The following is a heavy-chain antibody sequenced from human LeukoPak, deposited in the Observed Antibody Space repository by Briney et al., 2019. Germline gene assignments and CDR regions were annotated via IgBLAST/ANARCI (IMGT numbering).Heavy chain of an antibody. V-gene: IGHV3-48*04. CDR1: GFTFSSYS. CDR2: ISSSSGTI. Sequence: GGSLRLSCAASGFTFSSYSMNWVRQAPGKGVEWISYISSSSGTIYYADSVKGRFTISRDNAKNSLYLQMNSLRAEDTAVYYCARGRDLFDSWGQGTLVIVSS. J-gene: IGHJ4*02. CDR3: ARGRDLFDS.